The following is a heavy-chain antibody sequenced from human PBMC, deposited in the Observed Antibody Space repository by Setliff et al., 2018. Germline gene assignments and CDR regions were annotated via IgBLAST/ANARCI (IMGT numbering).Heavy chain of an antibody. CDR3: ARINLYVSSGYYYAPDY. J-gene: IGHJ4*02. V-gene: IGHV1-18*01. CDR2: INNYSFKT. Sequence: ASVKVSCKTSGYTFTNYGITWVRQATGQGLEWMGWINNYSFKTNYPQKFLGRVTVSTDTSTGTAYMELGSLTSDDTAIYYCARINLYVSSGYYYAPDYWGPGTLVTVS. D-gene: IGHD3-22*01. CDR1: GYTFTNYG.